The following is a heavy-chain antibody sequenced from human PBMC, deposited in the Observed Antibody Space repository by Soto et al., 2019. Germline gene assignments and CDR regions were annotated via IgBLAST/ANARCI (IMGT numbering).Heavy chain of an antibody. CDR2: IKSWSDGGTT. D-gene: IGHD1-1*01. V-gene: IGHV3-15*01. CDR3: TTGTTVAKYYFDF. CDR1: GFTFKNAW. Sequence: EGQLAESGGGLVEPGETLRLSCAASGFTFKNAWMSWVRQAPGKGLEWVGRIKSWSDGGTTDYGAPVKGRFSISRDDAKNTLSLQMNSLRTEDTAVYYCTTGTTVAKYYFDFWGQGTLVTVSS. J-gene: IGHJ4*02.